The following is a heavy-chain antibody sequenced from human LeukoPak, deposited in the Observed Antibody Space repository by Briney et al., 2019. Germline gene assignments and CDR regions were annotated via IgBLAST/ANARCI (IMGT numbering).Heavy chain of an antibody. CDR3: ARALIVAAGTPPEPIDY. CDR1: GYTFTSYD. D-gene: IGHD6-13*01. Sequence: ASVKVSCKASGYTFTSYDINWVRQATGQGLEWMGWMNPNSGNTGYAQKFQGRVTMTRNTSISTAYMELSRLRSEDTAVYYCARALIVAAGTPPEPIDYWGQGTLVTVSS. V-gene: IGHV1-8*01. J-gene: IGHJ4*02. CDR2: MNPNSGNT.